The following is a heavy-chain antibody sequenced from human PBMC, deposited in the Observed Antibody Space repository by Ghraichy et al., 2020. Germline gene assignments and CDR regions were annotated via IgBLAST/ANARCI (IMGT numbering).Heavy chain of an antibody. V-gene: IGHV4-39*01. D-gene: IGHD3-10*01. Sequence: SETLSLTCTVSGGSISSSSYYWGWIRQPPGKGLEWIGSIYYSGSTYYNPSLKSRVTISVDTSKNQFSLKLSSVTAADTAVYYCARRSRGSGIGHDYWGQGTLVTVSS. CDR2: IYYSGST. CDR1: GGSISSSSYY. CDR3: ARRSRGSGIGHDY. J-gene: IGHJ4*02.